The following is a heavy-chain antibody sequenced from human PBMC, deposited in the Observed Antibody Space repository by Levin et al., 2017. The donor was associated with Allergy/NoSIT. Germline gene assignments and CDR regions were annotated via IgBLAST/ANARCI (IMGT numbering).Heavy chain of an antibody. CDR3: ARDSKMERHFDY. CDR2: IYYTGTT. Sequence: SQTLSLTCTVSGGSLPHYKYYWGWIRQPPGKGLEWIASIYYTGTTLYNPSLKSRVSISVDTSKNQVSLRLTSVTAADTAVYYCARDSKMERHFDYWGHGTGVTVSS. D-gene: IGHD5-24*01. CDR1: GGSLPHYKYY. V-gene: IGHV4-39*07. J-gene: IGHJ4*03.